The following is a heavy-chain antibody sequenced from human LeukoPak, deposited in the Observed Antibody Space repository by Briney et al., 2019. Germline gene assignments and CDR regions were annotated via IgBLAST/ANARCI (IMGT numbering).Heavy chain of an antibody. CDR1: EFTFSSYW. V-gene: IGHV3-74*03. J-gene: IGHJ4*02. D-gene: IGHD4-11*01. CDR2: INSGGSTT. Sequence: PGGSLRLSCVASEFTFSSYWMHWVRQAPGEGLVRVSVINSGGSTTLYADSVKGRFTISRDNAKNTLYLQMNSLRAEDTAVYYCAGLRGKITTIDYWGQGTLVTVSS. CDR3: AGLRGKITTIDY.